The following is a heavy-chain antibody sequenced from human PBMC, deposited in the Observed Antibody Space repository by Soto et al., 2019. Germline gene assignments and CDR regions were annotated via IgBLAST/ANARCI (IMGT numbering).Heavy chain of an antibody. CDR3: ARDAAADSSSWSEFDY. D-gene: IGHD6-13*01. J-gene: IGHJ4*02. Sequence: ASVKVSCKASGYTFTYYYIHWVRHAPGQGLEWMGWINPNNGNTNYAQKLRGRVTMTTDTSTSTAYMEMRSLRSDDTAVYYCARDAAADSSSWSEFDYWGQGTLVTVSS. CDR1: GYTFTYYY. CDR2: INPNNGNT. V-gene: IGHV1-18*04.